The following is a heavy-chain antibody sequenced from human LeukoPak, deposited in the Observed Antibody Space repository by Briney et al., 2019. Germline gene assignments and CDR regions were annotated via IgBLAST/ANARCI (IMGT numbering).Heavy chain of an antibody. CDR3: AKGRSGVSSAAINY. D-gene: IGHD2-2*01. J-gene: IGHJ4*02. V-gene: IGHV3-23*01. CDR1: GFTFSSYA. Sequence: GGSLRLSCAASGFTFSSYAMSWVRQAPGKGLEWVSTISGSGDSTYYADSVKGRFTISRDNSKSTLHLQMNSLRADDPAVYSCAKGRSGVSSAAINYWGQGNLVTVSS. CDR2: ISGSGDST.